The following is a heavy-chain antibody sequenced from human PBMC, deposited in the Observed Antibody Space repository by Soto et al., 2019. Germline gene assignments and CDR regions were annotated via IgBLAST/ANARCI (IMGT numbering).Heavy chain of an antibody. Sequence: QVQLVESGGGLVKPGGSLRLSCAASGFTFSDYYMSWIRQAPGKGLEWVSYISSSGSTIYYADSVKARFTISRDNAKNSLYLQMNSLRAEDTAVYYCARTPVVVAATHSEYYFDYWGQGTLVTVSS. CDR3: ARTPVVVAATHSEYYFDY. D-gene: IGHD2-15*01. CDR2: ISSSGSTI. V-gene: IGHV3-11*01. J-gene: IGHJ4*02. CDR1: GFTFSDYY.